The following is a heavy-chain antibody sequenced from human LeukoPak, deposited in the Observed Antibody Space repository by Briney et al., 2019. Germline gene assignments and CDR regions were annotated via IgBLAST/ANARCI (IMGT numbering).Heavy chain of an antibody. CDR3: ARVTRDYGDYELGY. Sequence: PAGSLRLSCAASGFTFSYYSMNWVRQAPGKGLEWVSYISSSSSYIYYADSVKGRFTISRDNAKNALYLQMNSLRAEDTAVYYCARVTRDYGDYELGYWGQGTLVTVSS. CDR2: ISSSSSYI. CDR1: GFTFSYYS. J-gene: IGHJ4*02. D-gene: IGHD4-17*01. V-gene: IGHV3-21*01.